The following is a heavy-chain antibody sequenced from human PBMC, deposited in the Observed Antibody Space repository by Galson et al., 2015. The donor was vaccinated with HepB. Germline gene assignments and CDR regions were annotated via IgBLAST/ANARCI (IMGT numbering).Heavy chain of an antibody. CDR2: IDWDDDK. V-gene: IGHV2-70*11. J-gene: IGHJ4*02. Sequence: MCVSWIRQPPGKALEWLVRIDWDDDKYYSTTLKTRLTISKDTSKNQVVLTMTNMDPVDTATYYCARTAAAVHFDYWGQGTLVTVSS. CDR1: MC. D-gene: IGHD6-13*01. CDR3: ARTAAAVHFDY.